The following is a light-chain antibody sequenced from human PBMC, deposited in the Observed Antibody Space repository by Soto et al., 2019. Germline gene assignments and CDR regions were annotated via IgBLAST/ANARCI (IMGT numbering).Light chain of an antibody. CDR1: QSVGGNY. CDR3: QQFGGSPLST. V-gene: IGKV3-20*01. Sequence: ESVLTQSPGTLSLSPGERATLSCRASQSVGGNYLAWYQQKAGQAPRLLIYGASSRVTGIPDRFSGSGSGQVFTRTMSRLAPEDSAVYYRQQFGGSPLSTFGQGNKLVI. CDR2: GAS. J-gene: IGKJ2*01.